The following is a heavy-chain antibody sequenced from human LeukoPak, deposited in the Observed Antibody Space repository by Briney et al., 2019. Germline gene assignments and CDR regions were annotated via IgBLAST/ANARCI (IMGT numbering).Heavy chain of an antibody. CDR3: GKHDSDYDGK. J-gene: IGHJ4*02. D-gene: IGHD5-12*01. CDR2: IPSDESNK. Sequence: GGSLRLSCATSGFTFSIYGMHWVRQAPGKGLEWVAFIPSDESNKYYADSVKGRFTISRDNSRNTLYLQMNGLRVEDTAVYYCGKHDSDYDGKWGQGSLVTVSS. V-gene: IGHV3-30*02. CDR1: GFTFSIYG.